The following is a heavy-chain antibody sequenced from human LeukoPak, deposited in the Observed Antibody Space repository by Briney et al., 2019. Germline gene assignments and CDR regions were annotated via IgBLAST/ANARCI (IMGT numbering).Heavy chain of an antibody. CDR3: ARVMVGAFDY. D-gene: IGHD1-26*01. CDR1: GFTVSSKY. Sequence: GGSLRLSCAASGFTVSSKYMSWVRQAPGKGLEWVSVIYSGGSTYYADSVKGRFTISRDNSKNTLYLQMNSLRAEDTAVYYCARVMVGAFDYWGQGALVTVSS. CDR2: IYSGGST. V-gene: IGHV3-53*01. J-gene: IGHJ4*02.